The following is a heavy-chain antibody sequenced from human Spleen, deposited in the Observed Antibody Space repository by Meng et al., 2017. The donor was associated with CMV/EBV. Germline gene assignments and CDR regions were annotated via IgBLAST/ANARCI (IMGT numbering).Heavy chain of an antibody. D-gene: IGHD3-3*01. CDR1: GFTFSSYA. Sequence: GESLKISCAASGFTFSSYAMHWVRQAPGKGLEWVAVISYDGSNKYYADSVKGRFTISRDNSKNTLFLQMNSLRAEDTAVYSCAREVTTDFGVVIMRGAFDIWGQGTMVTVSS. CDR2: ISYDGSNK. V-gene: IGHV3-30*14. CDR3: AREVTTDFGVVIMRGAFDI. J-gene: IGHJ3*02.